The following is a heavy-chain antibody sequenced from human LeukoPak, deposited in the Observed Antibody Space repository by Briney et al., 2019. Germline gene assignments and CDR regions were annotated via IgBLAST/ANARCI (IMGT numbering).Heavy chain of an antibody. V-gene: IGHV4-31*03. D-gene: IGHD3-22*01. Sequence: SQSLSLTCTVSGGSISSGGYYWSWIRQRPGKGLVWIGCIYYSGSTYYNPSLKSRVTISVDTSKNQFSLKLSSVTAADTAVYYCARESRDYYYDSSGNFDYWGQGTLVTVSS. CDR1: GGSISSGGYY. CDR2: IYYSGST. CDR3: ARESRDYYYDSSGNFDY. J-gene: IGHJ4*02.